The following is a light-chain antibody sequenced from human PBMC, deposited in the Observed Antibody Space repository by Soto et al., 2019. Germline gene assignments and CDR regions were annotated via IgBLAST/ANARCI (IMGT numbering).Light chain of an antibody. CDR1: QSVSSSN. J-gene: IGKJ2*01. CDR2: GAS. CDR3: QQYGSSPRT. V-gene: IGKV3-20*01. Sequence: EIVLTQSPGTLSLSPGERATLSCRASQSVSSSNLAWYQQKAGQAPRLLIDGASARPTGIPDRFSGSGSGTDFTLTISRLEPEDFAVYYCQQYGSSPRTFGQGTKLEIK.